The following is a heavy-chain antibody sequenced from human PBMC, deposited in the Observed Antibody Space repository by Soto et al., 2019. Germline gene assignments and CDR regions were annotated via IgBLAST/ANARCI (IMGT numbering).Heavy chain of an antibody. J-gene: IGHJ4*02. CDR3: SYGSSFDY. CDR2: ISHSGRT. CDR1: GASLRSGSYY. Sequence: QVQLQESGPGLVKPSETLSLICTVSGASLRSGSYYWSWIRQPRGKGLEWIGYISHSGRTNYDPSLKRRLTMSVGTSQSQFSLQLNSVTAADTAVYYCSYGSSFDYWGQGTLVTVSS. V-gene: IGHV4-61*01. D-gene: IGHD3-10*01.